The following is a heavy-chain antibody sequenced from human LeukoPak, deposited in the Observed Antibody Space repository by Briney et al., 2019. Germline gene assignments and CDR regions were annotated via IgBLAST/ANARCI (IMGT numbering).Heavy chain of an antibody. CDR3: ARETGSAVGSTDFDY. Sequence: QTGGSLRLSCAVSGLTFSSFGMHWVRQAPGKGLEWVALISYDGTGKYYADSVKGRFTISRDKSKNTLYLQMNSLRAEDTAVYYCARETGSAVGSTDFDYWGQGTLVTVSS. CDR1: GLTFSSFG. D-gene: IGHD4-17*01. J-gene: IGHJ4*02. V-gene: IGHV3-30*03. CDR2: ISYDGTGK.